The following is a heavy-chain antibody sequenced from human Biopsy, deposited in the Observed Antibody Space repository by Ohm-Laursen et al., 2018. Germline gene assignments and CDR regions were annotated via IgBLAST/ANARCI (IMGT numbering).Heavy chain of an antibody. Sequence: TLSLTCTVSGGSIGSFFWAWIRQPPGKGLAWNGSIFYSGIIYYNPSLKSRVSISVDTSKNQFSLNMNTVTAADTAVYYCARHPTGFWFDPWGQGTLVIVSS. CDR3: ARHPTGFWFDP. J-gene: IGHJ5*02. CDR1: GGSIGSFF. CDR2: IFYSGII. V-gene: IGHV4-39*01.